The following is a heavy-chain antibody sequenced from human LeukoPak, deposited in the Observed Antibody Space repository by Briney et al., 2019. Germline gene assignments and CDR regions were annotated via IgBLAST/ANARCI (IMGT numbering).Heavy chain of an antibody. Sequence: SETLSFTCAVYGGSFSGYYWSWIRQPPGKGLEWIGEINHSGSTNYNPSLKSRVTISVDTSKNQFSLKLSSVTAADTAVYYCARDQDAFDIWGQGTMVTVSS. D-gene: IGHD2-2*01. V-gene: IGHV4-34*01. CDR2: INHSGST. J-gene: IGHJ3*02. CDR1: GGSFSGYY. CDR3: ARDQDAFDI.